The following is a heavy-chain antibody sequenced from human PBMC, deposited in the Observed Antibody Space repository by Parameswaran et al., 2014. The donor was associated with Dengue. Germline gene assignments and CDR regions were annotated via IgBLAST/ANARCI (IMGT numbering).Heavy chain of an antibody. CDR2: ISSDGSDK. J-gene: IGHJ4*02. CDR3: ASDYCSGGTCLTPSFDF. Sequence: WIRQPPGKGLEWVALISSDGSDKYYADSVKGRFTISRDNSKNTLYLQMNSLRAEDTAVYYCASDYCSGGTCLTPSFDFWGQGTLVTVSS. D-gene: IGHD2-15*01. V-gene: IGHV3-30-3*01.